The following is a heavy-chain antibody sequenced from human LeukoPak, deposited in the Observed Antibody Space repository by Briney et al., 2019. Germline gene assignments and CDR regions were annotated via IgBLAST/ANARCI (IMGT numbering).Heavy chain of an antibody. CDR2: INHSGST. CDR3: ARDRSEDTGYYYYYYMDV. CDR1: GFSISSGYY. V-gene: IGHV4-38-2*02. Sequence: SETLSLTCTVCGFSISSGYYWGWIRQPPGKGLEWIANINHSGSTFYNPSLKSRVTISLDTSKNQFSLRLSSVTAADTALYYCARDRSEDTGYYYYYYMDVWGKGTTVTISS. D-gene: IGHD2-15*01. J-gene: IGHJ6*03.